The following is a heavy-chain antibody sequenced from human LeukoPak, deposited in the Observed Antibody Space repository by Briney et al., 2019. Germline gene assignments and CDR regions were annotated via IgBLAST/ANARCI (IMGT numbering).Heavy chain of an antibody. V-gene: IGHV3-74*01. J-gene: IGHJ4*02. CDR1: GFTFSTYW. Sequence: GGSLRLSCRASGFTFSTYWMHWVRQAPGKGLVWVSRINSDGSSTSYADSVKGRFTISRDSSKNTLFLQMNSLRAEDTAVYYCAKNSVYYGSGSIRGDYFDYWGQGTLVTVSS. CDR3: AKNSVYYGSGSIRGDYFDY. D-gene: IGHD3-10*01. CDR2: INSDGSST.